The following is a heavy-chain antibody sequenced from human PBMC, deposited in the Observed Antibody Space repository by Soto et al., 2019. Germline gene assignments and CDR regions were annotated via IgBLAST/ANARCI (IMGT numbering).Heavy chain of an antibody. CDR2: ISWNSGST. J-gene: IGHJ4*02. V-gene: IGHV3-9*01. D-gene: IGHD6-13*01. Sequence: GGSLRLSCAASGFTFDDYAMHWVRQAPGKGLEWVSGISWNSGSTGYADSVKGRFTISRDNAKNSLYLQMNSLRAEDTALYYCAKFRAGTQLVSAPFDYWGQGTLVTVSS. CDR1: GFTFDDYA. CDR3: AKFRAGTQLVSAPFDY.